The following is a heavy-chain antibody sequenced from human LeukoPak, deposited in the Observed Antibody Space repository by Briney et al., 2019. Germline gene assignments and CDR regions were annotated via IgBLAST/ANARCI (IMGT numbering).Heavy chain of an antibody. J-gene: IGHJ6*02. CDR3: ARGYCSGGSCYSGAYYYYYYGMDV. CDR1: GGSISGSAYS. CDR2: IYDSGST. V-gene: IGHV4-39*07. D-gene: IGHD2-15*01. Sequence: SETLSLTCTVSGGSISGSAYSWAWVRQSPGKGLEWIGNIYDSGSTYYNPSLKSRVTISVDTSKNQFSLKLSSVTAADTAVYYCARGYCSGGSCYSGAYYYYYYGMDVWGQGTTVTVSS.